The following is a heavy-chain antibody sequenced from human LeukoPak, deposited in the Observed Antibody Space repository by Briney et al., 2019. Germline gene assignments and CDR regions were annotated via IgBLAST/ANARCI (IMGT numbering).Heavy chain of an antibody. J-gene: IGHJ4*02. CDR1: GFTFSSYW. D-gene: IGHD5-18*01. Sequence: GSLRLSCAASGFTFSSYWMSWIRQAPGKGLEWVSYISSSGSTIYYADSVKGRFTISRDNAKNSLYLQINSLRAEDTAVYYCARDSASYGSFDYWGQGTLVTVSS. CDR3: ARDSASYGSFDY. V-gene: IGHV3-11*01. CDR2: ISSSGSTI.